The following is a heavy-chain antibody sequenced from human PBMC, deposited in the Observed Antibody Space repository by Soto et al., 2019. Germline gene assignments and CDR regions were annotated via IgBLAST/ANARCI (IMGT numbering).Heavy chain of an antibody. J-gene: IGHJ6*02. CDR2: IYYSGST. Sequence: GKGLEWIGYIYYSGSTYYNPSLKSRVTISVDTSKNQFSLKLSSVTAADTAVYYCAIYHLATTGSNYYYSGMAVWRQGTTVTVSS. CDR3: AIYHLATTGSNYYYSGMAV. V-gene: IGHV4-31*02. D-gene: IGHD5-12*01.